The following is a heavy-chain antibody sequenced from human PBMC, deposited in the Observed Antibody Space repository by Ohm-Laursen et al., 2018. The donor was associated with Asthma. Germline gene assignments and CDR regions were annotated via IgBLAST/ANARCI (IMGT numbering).Heavy chain of an antibody. CDR1: GFTFSTYW. Sequence: SLRLSCAASGFTFSTYWMHWVRQAPGKGLVWVSRVYGDGSNTIYADSVKGRFTISRDNAKNTLYLQMNSLRAEDTALYYCAKSYNWNYVGGAFDIWGQGTMVTVSS. CDR2: VYGDGSNT. J-gene: IGHJ3*02. D-gene: IGHD1-7*01. CDR3: AKSYNWNYVGGAFDI. V-gene: IGHV3-74*01.